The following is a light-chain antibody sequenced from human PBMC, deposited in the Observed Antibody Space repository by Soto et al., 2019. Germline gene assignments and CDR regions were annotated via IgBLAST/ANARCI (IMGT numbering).Light chain of an antibody. Sequence: EIVLTQSPATLSLSPGERATLSCRASQSVSSYLAWYQQKPGQAPRLLIYDASNRATDIPARFSGSGSGTDFTLTISSLEPEDFAVYYCLQRSGWPWTFGQGTKGEIQ. J-gene: IGKJ1*01. CDR2: DAS. CDR3: LQRSGWPWT. CDR1: QSVSSY. V-gene: IGKV3-11*01.